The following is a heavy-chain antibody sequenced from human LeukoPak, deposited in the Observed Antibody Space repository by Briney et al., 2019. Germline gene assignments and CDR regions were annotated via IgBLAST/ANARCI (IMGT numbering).Heavy chain of an antibody. CDR3: ARDVGWSQYYFDF. CDR2: ISGSGGST. Sequence: LGGTLRPPCEASRFPFINHGMSWVRQAPGRGPPWVAAISGSGGSTYYADSVKGRFTISRDNAKNTLYLLMKSLRAEDTAVYYCARDVGWSQYYFDFWGQGTLVTVSS. D-gene: IGHD2-15*01. V-gene: IGHV3-23*01. J-gene: IGHJ4*02. CDR1: RFPFINHG.